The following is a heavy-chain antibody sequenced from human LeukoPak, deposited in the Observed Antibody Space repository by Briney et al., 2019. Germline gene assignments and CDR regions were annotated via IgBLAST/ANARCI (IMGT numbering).Heavy chain of an antibody. V-gene: IGHV1-69*05. CDR3: ARDLGAEQWLAPFDY. Sequence: ASVKVSCKASGGTFSSYAISWVRQAPGQGLEWMGGIIPIFGTANYAQKLQGRVAITTDTSTSTAYMELRSLRSDDTAVYYCARDLGAEQWLAPFDYWGQGTLVTVSS. J-gene: IGHJ4*02. CDR1: GGTFSSYA. CDR2: IIPIFGTA. D-gene: IGHD6-19*01.